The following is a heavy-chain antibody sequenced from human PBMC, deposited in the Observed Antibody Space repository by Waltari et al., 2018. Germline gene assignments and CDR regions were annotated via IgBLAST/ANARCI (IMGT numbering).Heavy chain of an antibody. D-gene: IGHD6-6*01. CDR3: AKEQLVDNAFDI. J-gene: IGHJ3*02. CDR2: IIYSEGTT. CDR1: GFTFSSCA. V-gene: IGHV3-23*03. Sequence: EVQLLESGGDLVHPGGSLRLSCAASGFTFSSCAMTWVRQAPGKGWEWVSIIYSEGTTHYADSVKGRFTISRDNSKNTLYLQMNSLRAEDTAVYYCAKEQLVDNAFDIWGQGTMVTVSS.